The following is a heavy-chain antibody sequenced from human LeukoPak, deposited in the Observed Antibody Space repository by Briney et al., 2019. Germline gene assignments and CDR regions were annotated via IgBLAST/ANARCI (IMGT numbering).Heavy chain of an antibody. Sequence: GGSLRLSCAASGFTFSSYGMHWVRQAPGKGLEWVAVIWYDGSNKYYADSVKGRFTISRDNSKNTLYLQMNSLRAEDTAVYYCAKESIAVAYYYYYMDVWGKGTTVTVSS. V-gene: IGHV3-33*06. CDR1: GFTFSSYG. CDR2: IWYDGSNK. D-gene: IGHD6-13*01. J-gene: IGHJ6*03. CDR3: AKESIAVAYYYYYMDV.